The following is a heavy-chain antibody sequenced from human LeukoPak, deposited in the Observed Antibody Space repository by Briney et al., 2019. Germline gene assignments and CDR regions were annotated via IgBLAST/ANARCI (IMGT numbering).Heavy chain of an antibody. CDR1: GGTFNSYA. CDR2: IVPMFGTT. Sequence: SVKVSCKASGGTFNSYAITWVRQAPGQGLEWMGGIVPMFGTTNYAQKFQGRLTITADASTSTAYMELSSLRSEDTAVYYCARAINQYYYGSGSYYNVFFDYWGQGTLVTVSS. J-gene: IGHJ4*02. D-gene: IGHD3-10*01. V-gene: IGHV1-69*13. CDR3: ARAINQYYYGSGSYYNVFFDY.